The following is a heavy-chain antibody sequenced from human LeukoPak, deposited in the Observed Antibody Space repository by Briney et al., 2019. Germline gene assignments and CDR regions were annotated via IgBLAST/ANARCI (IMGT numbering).Heavy chain of an antibody. CDR2: ITYDGSNQ. Sequence: PGRSLRLSCAASGLSFSSYTLHWVRQAPGKGLEWVAVITYDGSNQNYADSVRGRFTISRDNSKNTLYLHMNSLRAEDTAVYHCAKLFSGSWGDFDSWGQGTLVTVSS. V-gene: IGHV3-30*04. CDR1: GLSFSSYT. CDR3: AKLFSGSWGDFDS. D-gene: IGHD6-13*01. J-gene: IGHJ4*02.